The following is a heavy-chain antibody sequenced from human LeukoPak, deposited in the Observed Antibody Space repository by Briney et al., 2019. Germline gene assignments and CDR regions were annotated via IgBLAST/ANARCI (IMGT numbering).Heavy chain of an antibody. CDR2: ISAYNGHT. CDR1: GYTFANHG. D-gene: IGHD1-26*01. Sequence: GASVKVSCKASGYTFANHGISWVRQAPGQGLEWMGWISAYNGHTKLAQKVQDRVTMTTDTSTTTAFMELRSLTSDDSAVYYCARSSREPGDYWGQGTLVTVSS. V-gene: IGHV1-18*01. CDR3: ARSSREPGDY. J-gene: IGHJ4*02.